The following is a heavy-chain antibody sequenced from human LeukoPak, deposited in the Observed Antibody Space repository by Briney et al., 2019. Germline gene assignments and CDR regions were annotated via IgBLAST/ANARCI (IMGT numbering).Heavy chain of an antibody. J-gene: IGHJ6*03. CDR2: IYYSGST. D-gene: IGHD5-18*01. CDR1: GGSITSSSYY. Sequence: SETLSLTCTVSGGSITSSSYYWGWIRQPPGKGLEWIGSIYYSGSTYYNPSLKSRVTISVDTSKNQFPLKLSSVTAADTAVYYCARIGYSYGYPYYYYYMDVWGKGTTVTVSS. CDR3: ARIGYSYGYPYYYYYMDV. V-gene: IGHV4-39*06.